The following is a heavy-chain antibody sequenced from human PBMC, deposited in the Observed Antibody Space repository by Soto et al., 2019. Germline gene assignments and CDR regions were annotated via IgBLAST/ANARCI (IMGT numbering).Heavy chain of an antibody. J-gene: IGHJ6*02. V-gene: IGHV1-2*04. CDR2: INPNSGGT. Sequence: ASVKVSCKASGYTFTSYGISWVRQAPGQGLEWMGWINPNSGGTNYAQKFQGWVTMTRDTSISTAYMELSRLRSDDTAVYYCARDQAGYLPGLDVWGQGTKVTVSS. D-gene: IGHD5-18*01. CDR1: GYTFTSYG. CDR3: ARDQAGYLPGLDV.